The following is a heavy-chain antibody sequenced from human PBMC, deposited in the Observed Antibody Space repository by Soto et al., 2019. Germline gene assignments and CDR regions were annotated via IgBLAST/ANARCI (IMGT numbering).Heavy chain of an antibody. CDR2: IDPGDSKT. J-gene: IGHJ6*02. CDR3: ARRIAAAGGYYYYAFDV. D-gene: IGHD6-13*01. V-gene: IGHV5-10-1*01. CDR1: GYNFDTYW. Sequence: GESLKISCNGSGYNFDTYWINWVRQMPGKGLEWMGRIDPGDSKTKYSPSLEGHITISVDKSINTTYLQWRSLKASDTAIYYCARRIAAAGGYYYYAFDVWGQGTAVTVSS.